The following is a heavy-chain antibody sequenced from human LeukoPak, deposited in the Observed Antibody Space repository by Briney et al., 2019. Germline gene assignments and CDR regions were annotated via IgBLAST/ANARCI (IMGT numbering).Heavy chain of an antibody. CDR1: GFTFSTYW. Sequence: GGSLRLSCAASGFTFSTYWMHWVRQAPGKGLVWVSRTNPDGSSTTYADSVKGRFTISRDNAKKTLYLQMNSLRAEDTAVYFCASGYYYGSGSPDYWGQGTLVTVSS. CDR2: TNPDGSST. CDR3: ASGYYYGSGSPDY. V-gene: IGHV3-74*01. D-gene: IGHD3-10*01. J-gene: IGHJ4*02.